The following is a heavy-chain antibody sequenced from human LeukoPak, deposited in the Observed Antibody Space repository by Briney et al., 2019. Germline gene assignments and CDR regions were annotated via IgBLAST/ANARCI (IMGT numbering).Heavy chain of an antibody. Sequence: PGGSLRLSCAASGFTVSSNYMSWVRQAPGKGLEWVSAISGSGGSTYYADSVKGRFTISRDNSKNTLYLQMNSLRAEDTAVYYCANLRDILTGFPVDYWGQGTLVTVSS. CDR1: GFTVSSNY. CDR2: ISGSGGST. V-gene: IGHV3-23*01. J-gene: IGHJ4*02. CDR3: ANLRDILTGFPVDY. D-gene: IGHD3-9*01.